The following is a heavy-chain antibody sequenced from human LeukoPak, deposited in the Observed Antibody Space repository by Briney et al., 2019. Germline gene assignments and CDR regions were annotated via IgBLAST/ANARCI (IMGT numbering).Heavy chain of an antibody. CDR3: ARDSYGSGSFDI. CDR2: IYSGGST. CDR1: GFTVSSNY. J-gene: IGHJ3*02. Sequence: GGSLRLSCAASGFTVSSNYMSWVRQAPGKGLEWVSSIYSGGSTYYADSVKGRFTISRDNSKNTVYLQMNSLRAEDTAVYYCARDSYGSGSFDIWGQGTMVTVSS. D-gene: IGHD3-10*01. V-gene: IGHV3-53*01.